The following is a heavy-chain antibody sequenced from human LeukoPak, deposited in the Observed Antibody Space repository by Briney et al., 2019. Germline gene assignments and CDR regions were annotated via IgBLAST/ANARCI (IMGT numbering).Heavy chain of an antibody. CDR3: ARHGGSFLLDAFDI. J-gene: IGHJ3*02. Sequence: PGESLKISCKGSGYDFTNYWIGWVRQMPGKGLEWMGIIYPGDSDTRYGPSFQGQVAISADKSISTVHPQWSSLQASDTAMYYCARHGGSFLLDAFDIWGQGTMVTVSS. CDR1: GYDFTNYW. CDR2: IYPGDSDT. D-gene: IGHD2/OR15-2a*01. V-gene: IGHV5-51*01.